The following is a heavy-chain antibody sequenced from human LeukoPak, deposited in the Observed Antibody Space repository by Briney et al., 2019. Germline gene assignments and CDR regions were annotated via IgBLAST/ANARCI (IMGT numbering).Heavy chain of an antibody. D-gene: IGHD3-9*01. CDR3: ARTQFDWLPSGFAH. Sequence: SETLSLTCAVYGGSFSVYYWSWIRQPPGKGLEWIGEINYSGNTNYNPSLKSRVTISVDTSKNQFSLRPTSVTAADTAVYYCARTQFDWLPSGFAHWGQGTLVTVSS. CDR1: GGSFSVYY. J-gene: IGHJ5*02. V-gene: IGHV4-34*01. CDR2: INYSGNT.